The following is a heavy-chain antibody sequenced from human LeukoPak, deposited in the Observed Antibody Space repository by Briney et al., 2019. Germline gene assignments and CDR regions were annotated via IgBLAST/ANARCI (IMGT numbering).Heavy chain of an antibody. CDR1: GFTFNNYA. J-gene: IGHJ4*02. CDR3: ARDRWGSAPFDY. CDR2: ISGSGGRT. D-gene: IGHD3-16*01. Sequence: GGSLRLSCAASGFTFNNYAMSWVRQAPGKGLEWVSVISGSGGRTYYADPVKGRFTISRDNSKNTLYLQMNSLRAEDTAVYYCARDRWGSAPFDYWGQGTLVTVSS. V-gene: IGHV3-23*01.